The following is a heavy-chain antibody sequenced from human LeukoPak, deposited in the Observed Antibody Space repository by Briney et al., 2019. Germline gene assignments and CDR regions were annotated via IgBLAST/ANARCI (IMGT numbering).Heavy chain of an antibody. CDR2: IYYSGST. V-gene: IGHV4-59*01. J-gene: IGHJ3*02. Sequence: PSETLSLTCTVSGVSISSYYWSWIRQPPGKGLEWIGYIYYSGSTNYNPSLKSRVTISVDTSKNQFSLKLSSVTAADTAVYYCAREYGSGSPDAFDIWGQGTMVTVSS. CDR1: GVSISSYY. CDR3: AREYGSGSPDAFDI. D-gene: IGHD3-10*01.